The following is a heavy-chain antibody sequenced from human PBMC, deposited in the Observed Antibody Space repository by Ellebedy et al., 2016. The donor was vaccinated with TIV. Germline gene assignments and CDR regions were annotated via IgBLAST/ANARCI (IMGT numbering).Heavy chain of an antibody. CDR1: GYTFTVYY. CDR2: MNPNSGGT. Sequence: AASVKVSCKASGYTFTVYYVHWARQAPGHGLEWMGWMNPNSGGTNYAQKFQGRVTMTRDASISTAYMELSRLRSDDTAVYYCARADYSSRSPLDYWGQGTLVTVSS. CDR3: ARADYSSRSPLDY. J-gene: IGHJ4*02. D-gene: IGHD6-13*01. V-gene: IGHV1-2*02.